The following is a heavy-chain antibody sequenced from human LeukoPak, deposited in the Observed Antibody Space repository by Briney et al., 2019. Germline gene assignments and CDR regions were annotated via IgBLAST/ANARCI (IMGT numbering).Heavy chain of an antibody. CDR3: ARQMPAFDP. J-gene: IGHJ5*02. Sequence: PSETLSLTCTVSGGSISNYYWSWIRQPPGKGLEWIGYIYYSGSTNYNPSLKSRVTMSVDTSKNQVSLRLNSVTAADTAVYYCARQMPAFDPWGQGTLVTVSS. V-gene: IGHV4-59*08. CDR1: GGSISNYY. CDR2: IYYSGST. D-gene: IGHD2-2*01.